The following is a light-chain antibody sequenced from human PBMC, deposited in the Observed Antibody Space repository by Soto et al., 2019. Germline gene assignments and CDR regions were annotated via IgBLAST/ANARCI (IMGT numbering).Light chain of an antibody. CDR3: QQYAKAPLT. J-gene: IGKJ1*01. CDR1: QTVSSSF. CDR2: GAS. V-gene: IGKV3-20*01. Sequence: EIVLTQSPGALSLSPWERATLSCRASQTVSSSFFAWYQQKPGQAPRLLIYGASSRATGIPDRFSGSGSGTDFTLTISRLEPEDFAVYYCQQYAKAPLTFGQGTKVDIK.